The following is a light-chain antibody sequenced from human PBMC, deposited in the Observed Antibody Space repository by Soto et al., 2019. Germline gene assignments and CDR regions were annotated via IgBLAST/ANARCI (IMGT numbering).Light chain of an antibody. CDR3: QQYTNWPPNT. Sequence: ILMTLSPDTLAVSKGESATLSCRASQRVYSNLAWYQQRPGQAPRLLIYGASTRATGVPARFSGRGSGTEFTLTISSLQSEDFAVYYCQQYTNWPPNTFGQGTRLEIK. J-gene: IGKJ5*01. V-gene: IGKV3-15*01. CDR2: GAS. CDR1: QRVYSN.